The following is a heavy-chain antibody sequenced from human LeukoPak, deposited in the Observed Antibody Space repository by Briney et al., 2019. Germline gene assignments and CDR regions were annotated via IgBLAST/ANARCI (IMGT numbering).Heavy chain of an antibody. CDR2: IYYSGST. J-gene: IGHJ4*02. V-gene: IGHV4-59*01. Sequence: SETLSLTCTVSGGSISSYYWSWIRQPPGKGPEWIGYIYYSGSTNYNPSLKSRVTISVDTSKNQFSLKLSSVTAADTAVYYCAKGPLRGTAAAIDYWGQGTLVTVSS. D-gene: IGHD2-2*01. CDR3: AKGPLRGTAAAIDY. CDR1: GGSISSYY.